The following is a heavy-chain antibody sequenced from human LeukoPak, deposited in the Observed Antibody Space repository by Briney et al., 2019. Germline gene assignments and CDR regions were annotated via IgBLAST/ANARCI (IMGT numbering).Heavy chain of an antibody. J-gene: IGHJ4*02. CDR2: ISGSGGST. Sequence: QPGGSLRLSCAASGFTFSSYAMSWVRQAPGKGLEWVSAISGSGGSTYYADSVKGRFTISRDNSKNTLYLQMNSLRAEDTAVYYCAKDPGLRWFGELLYFDYWGQGTLVTVSS. D-gene: IGHD3-10*01. CDR3: AKDPGLRWFGELLYFDY. CDR1: GFTFSSYA. V-gene: IGHV3-23*01.